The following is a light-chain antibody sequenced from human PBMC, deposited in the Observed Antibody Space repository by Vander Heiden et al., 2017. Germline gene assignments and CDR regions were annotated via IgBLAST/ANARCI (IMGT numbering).Light chain of an antibody. J-gene: IGKJ2*01. CDR2: GAS. Sequence: ETVLTHSPGTLSLSPGERATLSCRASQSVSSSYLAWYQQKPGQAPRLLIYGASSRATAIPDRFSGSGSGTDFTLTISRLEPEDFAVYYCQQYGSSPRVTFGQGTKLEIK. V-gene: IGKV3-20*01. CDR1: QSVSSSY. CDR3: QQYGSSPRVT.